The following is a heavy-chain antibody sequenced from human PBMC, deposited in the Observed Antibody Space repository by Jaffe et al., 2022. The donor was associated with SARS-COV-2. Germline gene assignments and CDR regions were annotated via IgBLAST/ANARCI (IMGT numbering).Heavy chain of an antibody. D-gene: IGHD3-9*01. CDR1: GYSFTSYW. J-gene: IGHJ6*02. CDR3: ASLRYFDWPKKKYYYYYGMDV. Sequence: EVQLVQSGAEVKKPGESLRISCKGSGYSFTSYWISWVRQMPGKGLEWMGRIDPSDSYTNYSPSFQGHVTISADKSISTAYLQWSSLKASDTAMYYCASLRYFDWPKKKYYYYYGMDVWGQGTTVTVSS. V-gene: IGHV5-10-1*03. CDR2: IDPSDSYT.